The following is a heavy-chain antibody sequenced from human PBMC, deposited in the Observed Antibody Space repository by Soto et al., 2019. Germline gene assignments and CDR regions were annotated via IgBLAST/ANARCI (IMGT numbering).Heavy chain of an antibody. CDR1: GGTFTSTA. CDR2: IIPVLGTP. CDR3: ASSAGLDHLLNYYGLNV. J-gene: IGHJ6*02. V-gene: IGHV1-69*01. Sequence: QMLLVQSSAEVKKPGSSVKVSCKASGGTFTSTAFSWVRQAPGQGLEWMGGIIPVLGTPNYAQKCQARLTVTADASTTTVHMELSSLRSDDTAVYYCASSAGLDHLLNYYGLNVWGQGTKVTVSS. D-gene: IGHD6-13*01.